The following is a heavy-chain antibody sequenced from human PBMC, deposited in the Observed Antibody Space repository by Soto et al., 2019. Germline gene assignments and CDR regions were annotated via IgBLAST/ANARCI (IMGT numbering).Heavy chain of an antibody. J-gene: IGHJ4*02. CDR1: GGTFSSYA. CDR2: IIPIFGTA. CDR3: ARQILTVRGVRSCFDY. D-gene: IGHD3-10*01. Sequence: QVQLVQSGAAVKKPGSSVKVSCKASGGTFSSYAISWVRQAPGQGLEWMGGIIPIFGTANYAQKFQGRVTITADESTSTAYMELSSVRSEDTAVYYCARQILTVRGVRSCFDYWGQGTLVTVSS. V-gene: IGHV1-69*01.